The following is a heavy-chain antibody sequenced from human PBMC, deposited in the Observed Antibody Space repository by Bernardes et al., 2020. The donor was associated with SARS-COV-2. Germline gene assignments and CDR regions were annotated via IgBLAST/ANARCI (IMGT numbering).Heavy chain of an antibody. V-gene: IGHV2-5*01. CDR3: GHRVGGYDYHGLDV. CDR2: IYWNGDK. CDR1: GFSLDSSGVG. J-gene: IGHJ6*02. Sequence: SGPTLVKPTQTLTLTCTFSGFSLDSSGVGVAWIRQPPGRALEWLTVIYWNGDKRYRPSLRSRLTITKDTSKNQVVLTMTNMDPVDTATYYCGHRVGGYDYHGLDVWGQGTTVT. D-gene: IGHD3-16*01.